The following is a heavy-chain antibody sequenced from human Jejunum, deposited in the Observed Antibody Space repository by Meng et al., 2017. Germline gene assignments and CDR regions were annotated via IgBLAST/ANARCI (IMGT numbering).Heavy chain of an antibody. V-gene: IGHV4-31*01. CDR2: IYDSGTT. D-gene: IGHD4-17*01. CDR1: GASISTGIYY. CDR3: ATIDYGEVFFVY. Sequence: GQLQEPGPGLVKPSETLSLTCTVSGASISTGIYYWSWIRQHPGKGLEWIGYIYDSGTTSYNPSLKSPVTISMDTSKNQFSLRLGSVTAADTAVYYCATIDYGEVFFVYWGQGTLVTVSS. J-gene: IGHJ4*02.